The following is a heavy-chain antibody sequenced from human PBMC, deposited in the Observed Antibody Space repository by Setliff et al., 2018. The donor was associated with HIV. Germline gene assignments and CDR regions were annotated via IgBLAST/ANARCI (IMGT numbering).Heavy chain of an antibody. CDR2: MYYTGDT. V-gene: IGHV4-4*07. CDR3: ARSIYGSATYPLDI. Sequence: SETLSLTCSVSGGSTSYYHWNWIRQPAGKGLEWIGRMYYTGDTNYNPSLESRVIMSIDTSKNQFSLILNSVTAADTAVYYCARSIYGSATYPLDIWGQGILVTVSS. J-gene: IGHJ4*02. D-gene: IGHD3-10*01. CDR1: GGSTSYYH.